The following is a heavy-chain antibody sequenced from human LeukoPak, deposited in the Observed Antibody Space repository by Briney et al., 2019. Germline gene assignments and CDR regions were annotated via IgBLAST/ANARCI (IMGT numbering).Heavy chain of an antibody. CDR1: GGTFSSYA. J-gene: IGHJ6*02. D-gene: IGHD6-13*01. CDR2: IIPIFGTA. CDR3: AREENSSSWYEDIDPSSYYYYGMDV. V-gene: IGHV1-69*13. Sequence: SVKVSCKASGGTFSSYAISWVRQAPGQGLEWVGGIIPIFGTANYAQKFQGRVTITADESTSTAYMELSSLRSEDTAVYYCAREENSSSWYEDIDPSSYYYYGMDVWGQGTTVTVSS.